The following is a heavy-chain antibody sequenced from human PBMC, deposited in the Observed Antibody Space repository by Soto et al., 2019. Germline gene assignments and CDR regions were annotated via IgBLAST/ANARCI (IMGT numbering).Heavy chain of an antibody. D-gene: IGHD6-13*01. CDR2: ISGSGGST. V-gene: IGHV3-23*01. J-gene: IGHJ6*02. CDR1: GFTFSSYA. CDR3: AKDLGAYSGSSWYSHYYYYGMDV. Sequence: EVQLLESGGGLVQPGGSLRLSCAASGFTFSSYAMSWVRQAPGKGLEWVSAISGSGGSTYYADSVKGRFTISRDNSKSTRYLQMNSLRAEDTAVYYCAKDLGAYSGSSWYSHYYYYGMDVWGQGTTVTVSS.